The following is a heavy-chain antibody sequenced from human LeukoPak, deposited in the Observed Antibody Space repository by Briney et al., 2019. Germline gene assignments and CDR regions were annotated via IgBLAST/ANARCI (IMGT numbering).Heavy chain of an antibody. Sequence: RTGGSLRLSCAASGFTFSSYAMSWVRQAPGKGLEWVSAISGSGGSTYYADSVKGRFTIPRDNAKNTLYLQMNSLRAEDTAVYYCARDPLDEEIVGAAHDAFDIWGQGTMVTVSS. CDR3: ARDPLDEEIVGAAHDAFDI. CDR2: ISGSGGST. V-gene: IGHV3-23*01. CDR1: GFTFSSYA. J-gene: IGHJ3*02. D-gene: IGHD1-26*01.